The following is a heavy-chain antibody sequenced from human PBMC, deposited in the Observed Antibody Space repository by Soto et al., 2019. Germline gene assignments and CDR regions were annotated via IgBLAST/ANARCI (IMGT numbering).Heavy chain of an antibody. D-gene: IGHD3-10*01. V-gene: IGHV3-23*01. CDR3: AKSLVRGLDS. CDR1: GFNFSSYA. Sequence: EVSLLESGGGLIQPGGSLRLSCVASGFNFSSYAMNWVRQAPGKGLEWVSSISGRGGNIYYADSVKGRFTISRDQSRDILYLQMDALSADDTAVYYCAKSLVRGLDSWGQGTLVTVSS. J-gene: IGHJ4*02. CDR2: ISGRGGNI.